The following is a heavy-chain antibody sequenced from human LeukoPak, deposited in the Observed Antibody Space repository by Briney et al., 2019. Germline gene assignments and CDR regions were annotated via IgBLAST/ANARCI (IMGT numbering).Heavy chain of an antibody. J-gene: IGHJ4*02. CDR1: GASISSYY. CDR2: IYYSGST. V-gene: IGHV4-59*01. Sequence: SQTLSLTCSVSGASISSYYWSWIRHPPGKGLYWIGYIYYSGSTNYNPSLKSRVTISADTSRNQFSLRLSSVTAADTAVYYCARDKVGGTGSFDYWGRGTLVTVSS. D-gene: IGHD1-26*01. CDR3: ARDKVGGTGSFDY.